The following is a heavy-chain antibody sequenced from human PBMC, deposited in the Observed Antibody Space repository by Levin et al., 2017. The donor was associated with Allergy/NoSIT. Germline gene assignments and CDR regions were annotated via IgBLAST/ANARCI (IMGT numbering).Heavy chain of an antibody. CDR3: ARVSWFTARQNWFDP. CDR1: GGSISSGGYS. J-gene: IGHJ5*02. CDR2: IYHSGST. V-gene: IGHV4-30-2*01. Sequence: SQTLSLTCAVSGGSISSGGYSWSWIRQPPGKGLEWIGYIYHSGSTYYNPSLKSRVTISVDRSKNQFSLKLSSVTAADTAVYYCARVSWFTARQNWFDPWGQGTLVTVSS. D-gene: IGHD3-10*01.